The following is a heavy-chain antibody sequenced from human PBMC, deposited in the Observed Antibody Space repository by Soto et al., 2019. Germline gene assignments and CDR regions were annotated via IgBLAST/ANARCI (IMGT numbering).Heavy chain of an antibody. V-gene: IGHV1-69*06. CDR1: GGTFSSYA. D-gene: IGHD3-3*01. Sequence: ASVKVSCKASGGTFSSYAISWVRQAPGQGLEWMGGIIPIFGTANYAQKFQGRVTITADKSTSTAYMELSSLRSEDTAVYYCARRGEYDFWSGYYPDYYYGMDVWGQGTTVTVSS. CDR2: IIPIFGTA. J-gene: IGHJ6*02. CDR3: ARRGEYDFWSGYYPDYYYGMDV.